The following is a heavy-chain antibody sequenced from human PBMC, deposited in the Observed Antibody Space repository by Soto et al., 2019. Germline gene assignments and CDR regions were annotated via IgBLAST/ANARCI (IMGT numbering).Heavy chain of an antibody. V-gene: IGHV3-7*03. CDR1: GFTFSSYW. CDR3: ARDWRPYYYYGMDV. CDR2: IKQDGSEK. J-gene: IGHJ6*02. D-gene: IGHD3-3*01. Sequence: VQLVESGGGLVQPGGSLRLSCAASGFTFSSYWMSWVRQAPGKGLEWVANIKQDGSEKYYVDSVKGRFTISRDNAKNSLYLQMNSLRAEDTAVYYCARDWRPYYYYGMDVWGQGTTVTVSS.